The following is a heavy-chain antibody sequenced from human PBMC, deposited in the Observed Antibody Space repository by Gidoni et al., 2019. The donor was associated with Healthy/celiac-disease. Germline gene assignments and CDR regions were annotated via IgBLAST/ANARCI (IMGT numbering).Heavy chain of an antibody. CDR1: GFTFSNAW. Sequence: EVQLVESGGGLVKPGGSLRLSCAASGFTFSNAWMGWVRQAPGKGLEWVGRIKSKTDGGTTDYAAPVKGRFTISRDDSKPTLYLQMNSLKTEDTAVYYCTTDPNGFWSGHAGDYWGQGTLVTVSS. CDR2: IKSKTDGGTT. CDR3: TTDPNGFWSGHAGDY. J-gene: IGHJ4*02. D-gene: IGHD3-3*01. V-gene: IGHV3-15*01.